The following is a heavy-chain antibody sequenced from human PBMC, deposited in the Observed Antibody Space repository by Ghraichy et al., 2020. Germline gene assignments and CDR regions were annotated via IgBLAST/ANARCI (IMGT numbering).Heavy chain of an antibody. J-gene: IGHJ5*02. CDR3: ARGYGSGRNWFDP. V-gene: IGHV3-48*01. D-gene: IGHD3-10*01. CDR1: EFIFSTYN. Sequence: GGSLRLSCAASEFIFSTYNMNWVRQAPGRGLEWVSYISSSSSTIHYADSVKGRFTISRDNAKNSLYLQMNSLRAEDTAVYYCARGYGSGRNWFDPWGPGTLVTVSS. CDR2: ISSSSSTI.